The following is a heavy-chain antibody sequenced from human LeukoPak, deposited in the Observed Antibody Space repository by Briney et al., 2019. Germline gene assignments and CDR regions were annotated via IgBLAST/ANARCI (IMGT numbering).Heavy chain of an antibody. Sequence: ASVKVSCKASGYIFTAYYIHWVRQAPGQGLEWMGWINPNSGATNYAQKLQGRVTMTTDTSTSTAYMELRSLRSDDTAVYYCARDESDTAMVPNPSPFDYWGQGTLVTVSS. V-gene: IGHV1-2*02. CDR3: ARDESDTAMVPNPSPFDY. CDR2: INPNSGAT. D-gene: IGHD5-18*01. CDR1: GYIFTAYY. J-gene: IGHJ4*02.